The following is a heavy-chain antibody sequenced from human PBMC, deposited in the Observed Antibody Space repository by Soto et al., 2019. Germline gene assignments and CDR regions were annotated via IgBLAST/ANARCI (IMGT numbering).Heavy chain of an antibody. J-gene: IGHJ4*02. CDR1: GYTFTGYY. CDR2: INPNSGGT. Sequence: ASVKVSCKASGYTFTGYYMHWVRQAPGQGLEWMGWINPNSGGTNYAQKFQGRVTMTRDTSISTAYVELSRLRSDDTAVYYCARDAYYYDSSEDYWGQGTLVTVSS. D-gene: IGHD3-22*01. CDR3: ARDAYYYDSSEDY. V-gene: IGHV1-2*02.